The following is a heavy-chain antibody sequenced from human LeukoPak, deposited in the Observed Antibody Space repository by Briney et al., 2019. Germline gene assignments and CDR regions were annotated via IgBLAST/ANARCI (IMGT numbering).Heavy chain of an antibody. J-gene: IGHJ4*02. CDR1: GFTFSSDS. Sequence: GGSLRLSCAASGFTFSSDSMNWVRQAPRKRLEWVSSISISSSYIYYADSVKGRFTISRDNAKNTLYLQMNSLRAEDTAVYYCARAALAAAVHTVRYYFDYWGQGTLVTVSS. D-gene: IGHD6-13*01. CDR2: ISISSSYI. CDR3: ARAALAAAVHTVRYYFDY. V-gene: IGHV3-21*01.